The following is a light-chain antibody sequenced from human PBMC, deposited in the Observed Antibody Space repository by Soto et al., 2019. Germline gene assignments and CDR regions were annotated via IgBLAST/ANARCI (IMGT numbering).Light chain of an antibody. V-gene: IGLV2-14*01. CDR2: DVN. CDR1: SSDVGGYNY. CDR3: SSYTSIITVV. Sequence: QSALTQPASVSGSPGQSITISCTGTSSDVGGYNYVSWYQHHPGKAPKLLIYDVNNRPSGVSARFSGSKSGNTASLTISGLQTEDEADYYCSSYTSIITVVFGGGTKLTVL. J-gene: IGLJ2*01.